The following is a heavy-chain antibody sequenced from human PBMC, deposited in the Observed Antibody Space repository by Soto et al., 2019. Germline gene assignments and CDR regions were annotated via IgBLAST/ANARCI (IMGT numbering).Heavy chain of an antibody. CDR2: IWYDGSDK. CDR1: GFTFSSFG. D-gene: IGHD3-10*01. CDR3: ARASYSYASGGENGMDV. Sequence: QVQLVESGGGVVQPGRSLRLSCAASGFTFSSFGMHWVRQAPGKGLEWVSVIWYDGSDKYYVDSVKGRFTVSRDNSKNTLYLQVNSLRAEDTAVYYCARASYSYASGGENGMDVWGQGTTVTVSS. J-gene: IGHJ6*02. V-gene: IGHV3-33*01.